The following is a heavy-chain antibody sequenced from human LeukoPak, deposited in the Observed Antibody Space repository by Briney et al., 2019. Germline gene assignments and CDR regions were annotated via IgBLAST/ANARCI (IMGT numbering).Heavy chain of an antibody. Sequence: GASVKVSCRASGYTFTNYYMHWVRQAPGQGLEWMGIINPSGGSTTYAQKLQDRVTMTRDMSTSTVYMELSSLRSEDTAVYYCARNRWLDCWSQGTPVTVPS. V-gene: IGHV1-46*01. CDR3: ARNRWLDC. J-gene: IGHJ4*02. CDR1: GYTFTNYY. CDR2: INPSGGST. D-gene: IGHD5-24*01.